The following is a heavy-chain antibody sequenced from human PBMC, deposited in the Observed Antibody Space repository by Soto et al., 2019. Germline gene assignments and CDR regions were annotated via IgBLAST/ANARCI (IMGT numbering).Heavy chain of an antibody. D-gene: IGHD3-10*01. Sequence: QVQLVQSGAEVKKPGASVKVSCKASGYTFTGYYMHWVRQAPGKGLEWVAVISYDGSNEYYVDSVKGRFTISRDNSKNTLYLQMNSLREEDTAVYYCARGSAGHYNSGTLLDWGQGTLVTVSS. CDR3: ARGSAGHYNSGTLLD. CDR2: ISYDGSNE. V-gene: IGHV3-30-3*01. J-gene: IGHJ4*02. CDR1: GYTFTGYY.